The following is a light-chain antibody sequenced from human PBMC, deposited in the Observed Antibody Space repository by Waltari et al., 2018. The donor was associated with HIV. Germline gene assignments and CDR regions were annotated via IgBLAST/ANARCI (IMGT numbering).Light chain of an antibody. CDR1: ALPKQY. CDR3: QSADSSGSYVI. V-gene: IGLV3-25*03. Sequence: SHELTQPPSVSVFPGQTARITCSGDALPKQYAYWYQQKPGQAPVLIIYQDVKRPSGIPELCSGASSGTTLTLTISGVQAEDEADYYCQSADSSGSYVIFGGGTKLTVL. CDR2: QDV. J-gene: IGLJ2*01.